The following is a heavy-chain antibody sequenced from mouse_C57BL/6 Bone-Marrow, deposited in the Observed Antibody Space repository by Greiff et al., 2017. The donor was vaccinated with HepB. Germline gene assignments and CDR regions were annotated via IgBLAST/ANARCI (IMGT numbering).Heavy chain of an antibody. V-gene: IGHV5-4*01. J-gene: IGHJ3*01. CDR3: ARDPYGSSQAWFAY. CDR1: GFTFSSYA. Sequence: EVQVVESGGGLVKPGGSLKLSCAASGFTFSSYAMSWVRQTPEKRLEWVATISDGGSYTYYPDNVKGRFTISRDNAKNNLYLQMSHLKSEDTAMYYCARDPYGSSQAWFAYWGQGTLVTVSA. D-gene: IGHD1-1*01. CDR2: ISDGGSYT.